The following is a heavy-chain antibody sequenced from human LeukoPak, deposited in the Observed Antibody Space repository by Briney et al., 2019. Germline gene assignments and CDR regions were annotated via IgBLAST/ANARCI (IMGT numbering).Heavy chain of an antibody. CDR1: GGSSSGYY. Sequence: MASETLSLTCAVYGGSSSGYYWSWIRQPPGKGLEWIGEINHSGSTNYNPSLKSRVTISVDTSKNQFSLKLSSVTAADTAVYYCARGFFGVLDYWGQGTLVTVSS. D-gene: IGHD3-3*01. V-gene: IGHV4-34*01. CDR3: ARGFFGVLDY. CDR2: INHSGST. J-gene: IGHJ4*02.